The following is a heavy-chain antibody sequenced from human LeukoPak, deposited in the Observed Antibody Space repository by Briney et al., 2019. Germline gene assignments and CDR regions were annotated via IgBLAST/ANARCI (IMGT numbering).Heavy chain of an antibody. V-gene: IGHV3-23*01. J-gene: IGHJ4*02. CDR2: VRPNGITT. CDR3: ARAEEDRSGSFCGGS. Sequence: GGSLRLSCAASGFPFSGYVMSWVRQAPGKGLEWVSAVRPNGITTYYADSVMGRFTISRDNSKNTLFLQMNSLRSEDTAVYYCARAEEDRSGSFCGGSWGQGTLVTVSS. D-gene: IGHD3-10*01. CDR1: GFPFSGYV.